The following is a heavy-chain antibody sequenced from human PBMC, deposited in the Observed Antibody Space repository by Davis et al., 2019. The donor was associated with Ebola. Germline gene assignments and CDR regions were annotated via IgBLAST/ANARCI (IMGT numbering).Heavy chain of an antibody. CDR1: GFTVSSNY. V-gene: IGHV3-66*01. D-gene: IGHD3-16*01. Sequence: PGGSLRLSCAASGFTVSSNYMRWVRQAPGKGLEWVSVIYSGGSTYYADSVKGRFTISRDNSKNTVYLQMDSLRAEDTAVYYCARGVSVESYGYHSSIYHYYGMDVWGQGTTVTVSS. J-gene: IGHJ6*02. CDR2: IYSGGST. CDR3: ARGVSVESYGYHSSIYHYYGMDV.